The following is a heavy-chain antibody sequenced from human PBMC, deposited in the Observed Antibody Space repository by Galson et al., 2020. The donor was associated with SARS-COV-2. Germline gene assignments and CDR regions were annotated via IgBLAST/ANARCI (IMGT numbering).Heavy chain of an antibody. CDR1: GFTFTTYA. Sequence: GGSLRLSCAATGFTFTTYAMSWVRQAPGKGLEWVSTISYSGGSTYNADSVKGRFTISRNNSKNTLYLQMNSLTAEDTAVYYCAKYYYDSSGYSRYAFDIWGQGTMVTVSS. V-gene: IGHV3-23*01. J-gene: IGHJ3*02. D-gene: IGHD3-22*01. CDR2: ISYSGGST. CDR3: AKYYYDSSGYSRYAFDI.